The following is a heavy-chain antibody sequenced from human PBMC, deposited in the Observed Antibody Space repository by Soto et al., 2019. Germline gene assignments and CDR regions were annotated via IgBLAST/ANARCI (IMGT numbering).Heavy chain of an antibody. CDR3: AKALSGYTYGTFDY. CDR1: GFTFDDYA. CDR2: INWNRGSI. Sequence: GGSLRLSCAASGFTFDDYAMHWVRQTPGKGLEWVSGINWNRGSIGYADSVKGRFTISKDIANNSLYLQMNSLRAEDTGLYYCAKALSGYTYGTFDYWGQGTQVNVSS. J-gene: IGHJ4*02. V-gene: IGHV3-9*01. D-gene: IGHD5-18*01.